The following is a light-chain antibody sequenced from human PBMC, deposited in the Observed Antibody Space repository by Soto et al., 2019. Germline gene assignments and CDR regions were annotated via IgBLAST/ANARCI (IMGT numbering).Light chain of an antibody. V-gene: IGKV1-5*03. J-gene: IGKJ1*01. CDR2: KAS. Sequence: IQITQSPSTLSASVGDRVTIICRASQSISSWLAWYQQKPGKAPKLLIYKASSLESGVPSRFSGSGSGTEFTLTISSLQPDDFATYYCQQYNSYLFGQGTKVDI. CDR1: QSISSW. CDR3: QQYNSYL.